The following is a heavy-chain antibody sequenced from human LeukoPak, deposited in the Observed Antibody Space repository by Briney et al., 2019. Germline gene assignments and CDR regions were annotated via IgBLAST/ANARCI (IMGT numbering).Heavy chain of an antibody. Sequence: ASVKVSCKASGYTYTGYYMHWVRQAPGQGLEWMGWINPNSGGTNYAQKFQGRVTMTRDPSISTAYMELSRLRSDDTAVYYCARVISGSYQAAFDIWGQGTMVTVSS. CDR3: ARVISGSYQAAFDI. V-gene: IGHV1-2*02. CDR1: GYTYTGYY. CDR2: INPNSGGT. D-gene: IGHD1-26*01. J-gene: IGHJ3*02.